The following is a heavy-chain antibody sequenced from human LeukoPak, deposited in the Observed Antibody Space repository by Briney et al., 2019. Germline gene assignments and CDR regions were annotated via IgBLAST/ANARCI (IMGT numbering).Heavy chain of an antibody. Sequence: SSISSSTTYIYYADSVKGRFTISRDNAKNSLYLQMNSLRAEDTAVYYCAKVEGAGGYYFHYWGQGTLVTVSS. J-gene: IGHJ4*02. V-gene: IGHV3-21*04. CDR2: ISSSTTYI. D-gene: IGHD3-22*01. CDR3: AKVEGAGGYYFHY.